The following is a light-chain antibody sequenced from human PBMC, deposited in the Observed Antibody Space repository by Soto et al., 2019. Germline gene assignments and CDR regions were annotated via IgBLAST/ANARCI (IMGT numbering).Light chain of an antibody. CDR2: AAS. J-gene: IGKJ5*01. V-gene: IGKV1-9*01. CDR3: QQLFDSPIT. CDR1: QGISTS. Sequence: DIQLTQSPSSLSPSIGESVTITCRASQGISTSLAWYQVKPGKAPKLLIYAASTLESGVPSRFSATVSGTEFSLTITSLQPEDFATYYCQQLFDSPITFGQGTRLEIK.